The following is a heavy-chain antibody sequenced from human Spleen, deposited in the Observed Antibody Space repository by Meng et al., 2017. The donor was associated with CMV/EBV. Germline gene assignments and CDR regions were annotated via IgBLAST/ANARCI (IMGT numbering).Heavy chain of an antibody. D-gene: IGHD2-2*01. CDR1: GFTFSDYY. CDR3: VTALPTALGAFHI. J-gene: IGHJ3*02. V-gene: IGHV3-11*01. CDR2: ISSSGISI. Sequence: GESLKISCAASGFTFSDYYMSWIRPAPGKGLEWVSYISSSGISIYYADSVKGRFTISRDNAKNSLYLQINSLRAADTAIYYCVTALPTALGAFHIWGQGTMVTVSS.